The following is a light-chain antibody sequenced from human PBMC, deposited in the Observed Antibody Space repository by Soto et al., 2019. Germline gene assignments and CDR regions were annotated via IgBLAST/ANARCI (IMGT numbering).Light chain of an antibody. Sequence: EIVLTQSQGTLSLSPGERATLSCRASQSVSSYLTGYQQKPGQAPRLLIYDASTRATGISARFSGSRSGTDFALTISCLEPEDFAMYHCQQRSNWPVTFGQGTKVEVK. CDR3: QQRSNWPVT. J-gene: IGKJ1*01. CDR2: DAS. V-gene: IGKV3-11*01. CDR1: QSVSSY.